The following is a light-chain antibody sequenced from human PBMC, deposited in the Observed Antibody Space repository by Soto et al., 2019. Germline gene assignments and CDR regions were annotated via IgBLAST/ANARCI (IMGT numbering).Light chain of an antibody. Sequence: DSQMVQSPSTLSASVGDRVTITCRAGQSISSWLAWYQQKPGKAPKLLIYDASSLESGVPSRFSGSGSGTEFTLTLSSLQPDEFGTRHSQQSTFGHATKV. CDR2: DAS. CDR3: QQST. J-gene: IGKJ1*01. V-gene: IGKV1-5*01. CDR1: QSISSW.